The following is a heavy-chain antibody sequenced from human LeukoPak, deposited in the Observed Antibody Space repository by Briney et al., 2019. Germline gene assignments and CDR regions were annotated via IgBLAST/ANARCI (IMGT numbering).Heavy chain of an antibody. CDR2: IYPDDSYT. J-gene: IGHJ4*02. CDR3: ATLKGGGDTEIDY. Sequence: GESLKISCKGSGYSFTSFWIGWARQMPGKGLEWMGIIYPDDSYTTYSPSFQGQVTISADKSISTAYLQWSSLKASDTAMYYCATLKGGGDTEIDYWGQGTLVTVSS. V-gene: IGHV5-51*01. CDR1: GYSFTSFW. D-gene: IGHD3-10*01.